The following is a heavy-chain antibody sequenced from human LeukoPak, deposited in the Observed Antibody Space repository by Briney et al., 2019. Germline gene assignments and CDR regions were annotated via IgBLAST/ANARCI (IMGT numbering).Heavy chain of an antibody. CDR1: GFTFSDYH. CDR2: ISNSAGTK. D-gene: IGHD3-3*01. Sequence: GSLRLSCAASGFTFSDYHMSLIRQAPGKGLEWVSYISNSAGTKYYADSVKGRFTISRDNAKNLLYLRMNSLRADDTAVYYCAGTKHDFWSGYYIDTDYWGQGTLVTVSS. J-gene: IGHJ4*02. V-gene: IGHV3-11*01. CDR3: AGTKHDFWSGYYIDTDY.